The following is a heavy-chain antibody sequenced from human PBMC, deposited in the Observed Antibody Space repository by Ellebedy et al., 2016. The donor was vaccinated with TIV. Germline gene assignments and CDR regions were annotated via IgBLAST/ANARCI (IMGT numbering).Heavy chain of an antibody. V-gene: IGHV3-23*01. CDR2: ISGSGGST. Sequence: GGSLRLXXAASGFTFSSYAMSWVRQAPGKGLEWVSAISGSGGSTYYADSVKGRFTISRDNSKNTLYLQMNSLRAEDTAVYYCAKVGLGGVFDYWGQGTLVTVSS. CDR1: GFTFSSYA. CDR3: AKVGLGGVFDY. J-gene: IGHJ4*02. D-gene: IGHD3-16*01.